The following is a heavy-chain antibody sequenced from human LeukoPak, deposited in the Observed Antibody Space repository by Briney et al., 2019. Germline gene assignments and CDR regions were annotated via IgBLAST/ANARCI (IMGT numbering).Heavy chain of an antibody. CDR2: ISSSGSTI. D-gene: IGHD3-3*01. Sequence: KPGGSLRLSCAASGFTFSDYYMSWIRQAPGKGLEWVSYISSSGSTIYYADSVKGRFTISRDNAKNSLYLQMNSLRAEDTAVYYCARASHTIFGVVISFHYYYGMDVWGQGTTVTVSS. V-gene: IGHV3-11*01. CDR1: GFTFSDYY. J-gene: IGHJ6*02. CDR3: ARASHTIFGVVISFHYYYGMDV.